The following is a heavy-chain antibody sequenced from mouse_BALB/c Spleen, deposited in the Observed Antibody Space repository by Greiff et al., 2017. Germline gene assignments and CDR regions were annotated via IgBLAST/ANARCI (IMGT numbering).Heavy chain of an antibody. CDR2: IWSGGST. V-gene: IGHV2-2*02. Sequence: VKLQQSGPGLVQPSQSLSITCTVSGFSLTSYGVHWVRQSPGKGLEWLGVIWSGGSTDYNAAFISRLSISKDNSKSQVFFKMNSLQANDTAIYYCARQLRGYAMDYWGQGTSVTVSS. CDR3: ARQLRGYAMDY. D-gene: IGHD1-1*01. CDR1: GFSLTSYG. J-gene: IGHJ4*01.